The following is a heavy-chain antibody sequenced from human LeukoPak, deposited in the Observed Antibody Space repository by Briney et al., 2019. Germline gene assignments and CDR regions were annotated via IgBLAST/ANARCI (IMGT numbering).Heavy chain of an antibody. Sequence: SETLSLTCAVSGYSISSGYYWGWIRQPPGKGLEWIGSIYHSGSTSYNPSLKSRVTMSVDTSKNQFSLKLRSVIAADTAVYYCARHLYDFCDYWGQGTLVTVSS. V-gene: IGHV4-38-2*01. CDR2: IYHSGST. J-gene: IGHJ4*02. CDR1: GYSISSGYY. CDR3: ARHLYDFCDY. D-gene: IGHD5/OR15-5a*01.